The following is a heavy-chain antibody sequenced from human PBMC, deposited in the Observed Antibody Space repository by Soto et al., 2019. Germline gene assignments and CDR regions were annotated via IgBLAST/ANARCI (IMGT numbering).Heavy chain of an antibody. V-gene: IGHV3-30*18. J-gene: IGHJ5*02. CDR1: GFTFSSYG. CDR3: AKTYSSSFFFQWWAALTQVPEPATENWFDP. CDR2: ISYDGSNK. D-gene: IGHD6-19*01. Sequence: QVQLVESGGGVVQPGRSLRLSCAASGFTFSSYGMHWVRQAPGKGLEWVAVISYDGSNKYYADSVKGRFTISRDNSKNPLFLQMNSLGAEDTVVYYCAKTYSSSFFFQWWAALTQVPEPATENWFDPWGQGTLVTVSS.